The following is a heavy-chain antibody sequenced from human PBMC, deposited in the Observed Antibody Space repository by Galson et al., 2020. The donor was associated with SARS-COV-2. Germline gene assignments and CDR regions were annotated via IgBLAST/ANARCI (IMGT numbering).Heavy chain of an antibody. CDR3: AKDVHDGSGYAPGADY. CDR2: ISWNSEFI. CDR1: GFTFGNYP. D-gene: IGHD3-22*01. V-gene: IGHV3-9*01. Sequence: TGGSLRLSCAASGFTFGNYPMHWVRQGPGKGLDWVASISWNSEFIGYADSVRGRFTISRDNAKNSLYLQMSSLTAEDTALYYCAKDVHDGSGYAPGADYWGQGALVTVSS. J-gene: IGHJ4*02.